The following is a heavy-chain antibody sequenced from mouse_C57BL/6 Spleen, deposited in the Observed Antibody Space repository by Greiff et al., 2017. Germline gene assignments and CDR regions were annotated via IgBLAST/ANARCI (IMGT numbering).Heavy chain of an antibody. CDR3: ARFHYYGSSYQYFGV. CDR1: GYTFTSYW. CDR2: INPSGGGT. V-gene: IGHV1-64*01. D-gene: IGHD1-1*01. J-gene: IGHJ1*03. Sequence: QVQLQQPGAELVKPGASVKLSCKASGYTFTSYWMPWVRQRPGQGLGWIGIINPSGGGTNYTEKFKSKATLTVDKSSNTAYMQLSSLTAEDAAVDYCARFHYYGSSYQYFGVWGTGTTVTVSS.